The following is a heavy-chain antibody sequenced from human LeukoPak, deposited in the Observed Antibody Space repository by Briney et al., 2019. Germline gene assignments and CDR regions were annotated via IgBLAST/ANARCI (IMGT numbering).Heavy chain of an antibody. J-gene: IGHJ5*02. D-gene: IGHD3-16*01. V-gene: IGHV3-30*02. Sequence: PGGSLRLSCAASGFTFSSYVMHWVRQAPGKGLEWVAVIWYDGSNKYYADSVKGRFTISRDNSKNTVSLQMNSLRSDDTAIYYCAKEGGAWGQGTLVVVSS. CDR3: AKEGGA. CDR1: GFTFSSYV. CDR2: IWYDGSNK.